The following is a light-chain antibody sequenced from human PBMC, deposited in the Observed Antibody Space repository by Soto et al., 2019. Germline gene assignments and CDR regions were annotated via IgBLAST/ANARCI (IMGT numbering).Light chain of an antibody. V-gene: IGKV1-33*01. CDR1: QDISNY. Sequence: DIQMTQSPSSLSASVGDRVTITCQASQDISNYLNWYQQKPGQAPKLLIYGASNLETGVPSRFSGSASGTDFSFTISSLQPDDIATYYCQQYDNLPFTFGPGTKVDIK. CDR2: GAS. CDR3: QQYDNLPFT. J-gene: IGKJ3*01.